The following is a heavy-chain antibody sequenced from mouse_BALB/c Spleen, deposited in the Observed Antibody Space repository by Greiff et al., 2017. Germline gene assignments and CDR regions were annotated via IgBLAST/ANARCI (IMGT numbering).Heavy chain of an antibody. J-gene: IGHJ3*01. Sequence: QVQLQQSGAELVKPGASVKLSCKASGYTFTSYWMHWVKQRPGQGLEWIGEINPSNGRTNYNEKFKSKATLTVDKSSSTAYMQLSSLTSEDSAVYYCARSYDYDAPWFAYWGQGTLVTVSA. V-gene: IGHV1S81*02. D-gene: IGHD2-4*01. CDR1: GYTFTSYW. CDR2: INPSNGRT. CDR3: ARSYDYDAPWFAY.